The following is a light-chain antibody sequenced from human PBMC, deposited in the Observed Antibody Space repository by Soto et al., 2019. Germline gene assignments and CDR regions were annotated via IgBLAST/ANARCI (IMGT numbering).Light chain of an antibody. V-gene: IGKV1-39*01. Sequence: DIQMTQSPSSLSASVGDRVTITCRTSQTISNYLNWYQQKPGKAPKLLIYAASSLQSGVPSRFSGSGSGTDFNLTISSLQTEDFATYACQQSFSSPPTFAQGTKVDIK. CDR2: AAS. CDR1: QTISNY. J-gene: IGKJ1*01. CDR3: QQSFSSPPT.